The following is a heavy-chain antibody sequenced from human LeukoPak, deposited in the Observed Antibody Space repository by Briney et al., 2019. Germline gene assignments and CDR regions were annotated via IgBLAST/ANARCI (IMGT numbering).Heavy chain of an antibody. CDR2: ISSSSSTI. D-gene: IGHD2-2*01. J-gene: IGHJ6*02. CDR1: GFTFSSYS. V-gene: IGHV3-48*02. Sequence: GGSLRLSCAASGFTFSSYSMNWVRQAPGKGLEWVSYISSSSSTIYYADSVKGRFTISRDNAKNSLYLQMNSLRDDDTAVYYCARDRYCSSTSCYEGLSYFYYYYYYGMDVWGQGTTVTVSS. CDR3: ARDRYCSSTSCYEGLSYFYYYYYYGMDV.